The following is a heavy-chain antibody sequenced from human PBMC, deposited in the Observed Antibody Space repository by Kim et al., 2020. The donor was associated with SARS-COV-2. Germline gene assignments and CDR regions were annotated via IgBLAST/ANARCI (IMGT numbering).Heavy chain of an antibody. Sequence: GGSLRLSCAASGFTFSSYAMSWVRQAPGKGPEWVSLVSGSGGSTYHADSVKGRFAISRDNSKKTLYLQMNSLRAEDTALYYCAKGEGNDWSSFDHWGQGTLVTVSS. D-gene: IGHD3-9*01. CDR1: GFTFSSYA. CDR3: AKGEGNDWSSFDH. CDR2: VSGSGGST. V-gene: IGHV3-23*01. J-gene: IGHJ4*02.